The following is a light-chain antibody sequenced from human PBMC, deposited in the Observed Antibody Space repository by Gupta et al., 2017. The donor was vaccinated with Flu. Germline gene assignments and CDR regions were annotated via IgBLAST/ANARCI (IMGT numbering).Light chain of an antibody. J-gene: IGKJ1*01. Sequence: DIQMTQSPSSLSASVGDTVTITCRASQDIGNALGWYQQNPGKAPTLLVYTASSLQSGVPSRFSGVGSGTDFTLTITILQPEDFATYYCQQQNSSLWAFGQGTKVEIK. CDR3: QQQNSSLWA. CDR2: TAS. CDR1: QDIGNA. V-gene: IGKV1-17*01.